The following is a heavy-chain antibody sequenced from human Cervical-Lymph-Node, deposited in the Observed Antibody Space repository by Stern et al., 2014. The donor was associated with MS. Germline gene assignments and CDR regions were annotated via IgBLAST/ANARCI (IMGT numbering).Heavy chain of an antibody. CDR2: INTSTGNP. V-gene: IGHV7-4-1*02. Sequence: QVQLLQSGSELRKPGASVKVSCKASGYSFNRYAVTWVRQAPGQGLEWLGLINTSTGNPTYAQGFTGRFVFSLDTSVSTTYLHISSLKAEDTAVYYCARDLRDISGYYLDSWGQGSLVTVSS. J-gene: IGHJ4*02. D-gene: IGHD3-22*01. CDR1: GYSFNRYA. CDR3: ARDLRDISGYYLDS.